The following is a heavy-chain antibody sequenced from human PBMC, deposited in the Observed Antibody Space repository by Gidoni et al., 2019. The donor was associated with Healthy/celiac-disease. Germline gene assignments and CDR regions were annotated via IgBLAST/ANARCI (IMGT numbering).Heavy chain of an antibody. CDR3: TATGSHYYYYGMDV. J-gene: IGHJ6*02. Sequence: EVQLVESGGGLVQPGRSLRLSCTASGFTFGDYAMSWFRQAPGKGLEWVGFIRSKAYGVTTEYAASVKGRFPISRDDSKSIAYLQMNSLKTEDTAVYYCTATGSHYYYYGMDVWGQGTTVTSP. CDR2: IRSKAYGVTT. V-gene: IGHV3-49*03. D-gene: IGHD1-26*01. CDR1: GFTFGDYA.